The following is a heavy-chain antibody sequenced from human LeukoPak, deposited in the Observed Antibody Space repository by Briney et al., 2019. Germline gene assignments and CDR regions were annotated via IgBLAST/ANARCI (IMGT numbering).Heavy chain of an antibody. J-gene: IGHJ4*02. CDR3: ARGGIYNSGFDY. V-gene: IGHV3-23*01. D-gene: IGHD1-1*01. CDR2: ISDSGGCT. CDR1: GFTFSSSA. Sequence: GGSLRLSCAASGFTFSSSAMSWVRQAPGKGLEWVSVISDSGGCTYYADSAKGRFTISRDNSKNTLSLQMSSVRAEDTAAYYCARGGIYNSGFDYWGRGTLVTVAS.